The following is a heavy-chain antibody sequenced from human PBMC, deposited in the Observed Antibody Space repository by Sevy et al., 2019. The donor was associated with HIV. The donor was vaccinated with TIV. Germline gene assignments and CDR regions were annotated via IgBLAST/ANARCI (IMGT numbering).Heavy chain of an antibody. CDR1: GGTFSSYA. J-gene: IGHJ5*02. CDR2: IIPIFGTA. Sequence: ASVKVSCKASGGTFSSYAISWVRQAPGQGLEWMGGIIPIFGTANYAQKFQGRVTITADESTSTAYMELSSLRSEDTAVYYSARTNTYYYDSSGYYNWFDPWGQGTLVTVSS. D-gene: IGHD3-22*01. CDR3: ARTNTYYYDSSGYYNWFDP. V-gene: IGHV1-69*13.